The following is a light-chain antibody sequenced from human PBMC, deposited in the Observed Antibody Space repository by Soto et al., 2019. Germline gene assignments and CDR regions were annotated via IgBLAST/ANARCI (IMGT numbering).Light chain of an antibody. CDR3: FSYAGSYTYV. Sequence: SVLTQPPSASGSPGQAVTISCTGTSSDIGGYDFVSWYQVRPGEAPQLIIYNVNGRPSGVPRRFSGSKSGNTASLTVSGLQAVDEADYYCFSYAGSYTYVFGTGTKVTV. CDR2: NVN. J-gene: IGLJ1*01. V-gene: IGLV2-8*01. CDR1: SSDIGGYDF.